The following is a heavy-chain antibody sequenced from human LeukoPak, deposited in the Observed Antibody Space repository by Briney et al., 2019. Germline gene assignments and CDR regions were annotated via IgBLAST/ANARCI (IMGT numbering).Heavy chain of an antibody. D-gene: IGHD3-3*01. Sequence: ASVRVSCKASGYTFTGYYMHRVRQAPGQGLEWMGRINPNSGGTNYAQKFQGRVTMTRDTSISTAYMELSRLRSDDTAVYYCASGSGRFLRFDPWGQGTLVTVSS. J-gene: IGHJ5*02. CDR1: GYTFTGYY. V-gene: IGHV1-2*06. CDR2: INPNSGGT. CDR3: ASGSGRFLRFDP.